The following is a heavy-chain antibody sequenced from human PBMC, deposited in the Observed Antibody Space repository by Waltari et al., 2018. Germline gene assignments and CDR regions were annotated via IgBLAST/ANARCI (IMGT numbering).Heavy chain of an antibody. CDR2: IYTSGST. J-gene: IGHJ4*02. D-gene: IGHD2-2*01. Sequence: QVQLQESGPGLVKPSQTLSLTCTVSGGSISSGSYYWTWIRPPAGKGLEWIGRIYTSGSTNYNPSLKSRVTISVDTSKNQFSLKLSSVTAADTAVYYCARLYCSSTSCLPDYWGQGTLVTVSS. CDR3: ARLYCSSTSCLPDY. V-gene: IGHV4-61*02. CDR1: GGSISSGSYY.